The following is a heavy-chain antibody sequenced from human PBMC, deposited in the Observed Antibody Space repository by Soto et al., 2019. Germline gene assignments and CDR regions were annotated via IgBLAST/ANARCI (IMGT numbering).Heavy chain of an antibody. Sequence: SGPTLVNPTETLTLTCTVSGFSLSNARMGVSWIRQPPGKALEWLAHIFSNDEKSYSTSLKSRLTISKDTSKSQVVLTMTNMDPVDTATYYCARSQAGSTYYYYMDVWGKGTTVTVSS. D-gene: IGHD6-19*01. CDR3: ARSQAGSTYYYYMDV. J-gene: IGHJ6*03. CDR2: IFSNDEK. V-gene: IGHV2-26*01. CDR1: GFSLSNARMG.